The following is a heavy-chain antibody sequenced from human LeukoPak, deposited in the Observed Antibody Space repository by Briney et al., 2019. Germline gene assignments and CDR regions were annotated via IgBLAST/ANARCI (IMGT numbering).Heavy chain of an antibody. CDR2: ISSTSSYI. CDR3: ARESSTSLDY. CDR1: GFTFDDYA. V-gene: IGHV3-21*01. Sequence: GRSLRLSCAASGFTFDDYAMHWVRQAPGKGLEWVSSISSTSSYIFYADSVKGRFTISRDNAKNSLYLQMNSLRAEDTAVYYCARESSTSLDYWGQGTLVTVSS. J-gene: IGHJ4*02. D-gene: IGHD2-2*01.